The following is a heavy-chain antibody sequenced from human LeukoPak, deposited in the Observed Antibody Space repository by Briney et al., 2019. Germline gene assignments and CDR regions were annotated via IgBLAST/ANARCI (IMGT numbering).Heavy chain of an antibody. CDR3: AKDLTGGYSYGRYLDY. J-gene: IGHJ4*02. CDR1: GFTFDDYA. V-gene: IGHV3-9*01. CDR2: ISWNSGSI. D-gene: IGHD5-18*01. Sequence: GGSLRLSCAASGFTFDDYAMHWVRQAPGKGLEWVSGISWNSGSIAYADSVKGRFTISRDNAKNSLYLQMNSLRAEDTALYYCAKDLTGGYSYGRYLDYWGQGTLVTVSS.